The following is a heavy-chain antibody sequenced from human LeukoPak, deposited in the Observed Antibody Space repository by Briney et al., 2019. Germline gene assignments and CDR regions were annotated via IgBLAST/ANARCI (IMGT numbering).Heavy chain of an antibody. V-gene: IGHV4-34*01. J-gene: IGHJ4*02. CDR3: ARGSPYSKGNDY. Sequence: SETLSLTCAVYGGSFSGYYWSWIRQPPGKGLEWIGEINHSGSTNYNPSLKSRVTISVDTSKNQFSLKLSSVTAADTAVYYCARGSPYSKGNDYWGQGTLATVSS. CDR2: INHSGST. D-gene: IGHD4-11*01. CDR1: GGSFSGYY.